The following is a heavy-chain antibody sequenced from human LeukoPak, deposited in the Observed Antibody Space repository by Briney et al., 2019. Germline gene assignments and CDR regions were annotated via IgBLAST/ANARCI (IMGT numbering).Heavy chain of an antibody. CDR2: MYLSGTT. D-gene: IGHD3-22*01. Sequence: SETLSLTCAVSGGSIKSNNWWSWVRQPPGKGLEWIGEMYLSGTTHSNPSVKSRVTISIDKSKNQFFLNLSSVTAADTAVYYCAGLVGRYSSGLYYYYFDYWGQGTQVTVSS. CDR1: GGSIKSNNW. CDR3: AGLVGRYSSGLYYYYFDY. J-gene: IGHJ4*02. V-gene: IGHV4-4*02.